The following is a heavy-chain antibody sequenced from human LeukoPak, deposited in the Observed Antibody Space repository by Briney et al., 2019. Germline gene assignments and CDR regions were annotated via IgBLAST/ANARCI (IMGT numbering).Heavy chain of an antibody. D-gene: IGHD3-22*01. J-gene: IGHJ3*02. CDR2: INHSGST. V-gene: IGHV4-34*01. CDR3: ARDDSSSDAFDI. Sequence: SETLSLTCAVYGGSFSGYYWSWIRQPPGKGLEWIGEINHSGSTNYNPSLKSRVTISVDTSKNQFSLKLSSVTAADTAVYYCARDDSSSDAFDIWGQGTMVTVSS. CDR1: GGSFSGYY.